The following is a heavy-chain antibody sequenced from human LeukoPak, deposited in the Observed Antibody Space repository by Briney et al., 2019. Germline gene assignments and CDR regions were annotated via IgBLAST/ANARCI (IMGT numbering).Heavy chain of an antibody. J-gene: IGHJ6*04. Sequence: GGSLRLSCAASGFTFSSYGMHWVRQAPGKGLEWVAVISYDGSNKYYADSVKGRFTISRDNSKNTLYLQMNSLRAEDTAVYYCARGTDYGDYGGYYYGMDVWGKGTTVTVSS. V-gene: IGHV3-30*03. CDR3: ARGTDYGDYGGYYYGMDV. CDR2: ISYDGSNK. CDR1: GFTFSSYG. D-gene: IGHD4-17*01.